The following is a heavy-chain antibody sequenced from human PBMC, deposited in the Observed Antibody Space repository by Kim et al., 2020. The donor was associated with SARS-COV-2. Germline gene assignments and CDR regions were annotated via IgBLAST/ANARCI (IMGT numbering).Heavy chain of an antibody. CDR1: EFTFSSYA. CDR2: ISYDGSKK. J-gene: IGHJ6*02. CDR3: AKHLVPWLVVTYDYGVDD. V-gene: IGHV3-30*18. Sequence: GGSLRLSCTASEFTFSSYAIHWVRQAPGKGLEWVAVISYDGSKKYYADSVKGRFTISRDNSKNTLYLQMNSLRADDTAVYYCAKHLVPWLVVTYDYGVDDWGQGTKVTVSS. D-gene: IGHD6-19*01.